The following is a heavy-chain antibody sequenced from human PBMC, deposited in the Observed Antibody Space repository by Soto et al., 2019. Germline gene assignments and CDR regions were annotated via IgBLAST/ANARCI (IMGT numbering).Heavy chain of an antibody. D-gene: IGHD2-15*01. CDR1: GFTFSYYD. CDR2: IGTAGDT. V-gene: IGHV3-13*01. CDR3: ARALVAGGWFDP. Sequence: ELQLVESGGGFIHPGGSLRLSCAASGFTFSYYDMHWVRQATGKGLEWVSAIGTAGDTYYPGSVKGRFTISRENAKNSLYLQMNSMRAGDTAVYYCARALVAGGWFDPWGQGTLVTVSS. J-gene: IGHJ5*02.